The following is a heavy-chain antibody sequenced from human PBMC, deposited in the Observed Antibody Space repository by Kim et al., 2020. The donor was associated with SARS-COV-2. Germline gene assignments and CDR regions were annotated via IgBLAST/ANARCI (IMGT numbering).Heavy chain of an antibody. D-gene: IGHD6-13*01. CDR1: GGTFSSYG. J-gene: IGHJ6*03. Sequence: SVKVSCKASGGTFSSYGISWVRQAPGQGLEWMGRIIPILGIANYAQKFQGRVTITADKSTSTAYMELSSLRSEDTAVYYCARDAAADIYYYYYMAVWGKGTTVTVSS. CDR2: IIPILGIA. CDR3: ARDAAADIYYYYYMAV. V-gene: IGHV1-69*04.